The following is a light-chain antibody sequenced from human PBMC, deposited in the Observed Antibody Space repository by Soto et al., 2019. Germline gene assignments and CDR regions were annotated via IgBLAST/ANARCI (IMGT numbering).Light chain of an antibody. CDR2: EDN. V-gene: IGLV6-57*02. CDR3: QSYDSSNRV. J-gene: IGLJ3*02. Sequence: NFMLTQPHSVSESPGKTVTISCTGSSGSIASNYVQWYQQRPGSAPTTVIYEDNQRPSGVPDRFSGSIDSSSNSASLTISGLKTEDEAAYYCQSYDSSNRVFGGGTKVTVL. CDR1: SGSIASNY.